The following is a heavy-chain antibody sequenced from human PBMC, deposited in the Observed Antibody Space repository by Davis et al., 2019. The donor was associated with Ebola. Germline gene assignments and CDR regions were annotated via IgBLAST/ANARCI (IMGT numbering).Heavy chain of an antibody. Sequence: PSETLSLTCAVYGGSFSGYYWSWIRQPPGKGLEWIGEINHSGSTNYNPSLKSRVTISVDTSKNQFSLKLSSVTAADTAVYYCARDSRGPYSSSSWFDPWGQGTLVTVSS. CDR3: ARDSRGPYSSSSWFDP. CDR2: INHSGST. CDR1: GGSFSGYY. J-gene: IGHJ5*02. D-gene: IGHD6-6*01. V-gene: IGHV4-34*01.